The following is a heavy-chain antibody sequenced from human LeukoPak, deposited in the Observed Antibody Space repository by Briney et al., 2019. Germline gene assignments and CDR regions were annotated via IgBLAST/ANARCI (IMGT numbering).Heavy chain of an antibody. Sequence: PGGSLRLSCAASGFTFSNAWMSWVRQAPGEGLEWVGRIKSKTDGGTTDYAAPVKGRFTISRDDSKNTLYLQMNSLKTEDTAVYYCTTAAMVRGVIMPDYWGQGTLVTVSS. D-gene: IGHD3-10*01. CDR3: TTAAMVRGVIMPDY. CDR1: GFTFSNAW. CDR2: IKSKTDGGTT. J-gene: IGHJ4*02. V-gene: IGHV3-15*01.